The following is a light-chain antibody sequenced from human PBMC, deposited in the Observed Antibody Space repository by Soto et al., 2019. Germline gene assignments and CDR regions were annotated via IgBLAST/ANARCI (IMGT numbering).Light chain of an antibody. CDR2: GAS. CDR1: QSVSSSY. V-gene: IGKV3-20*01. CDR3: QQYGSSPPT. J-gene: IGKJ1*01. Sequence: VMRPSVGTLAVHPGSRAPLSWRASQSVSSSYLAWYQQKPGQGPRLLIYGASSRATGTPDRFSGSGSGTDFTLTINRLEPEDFALYYCQQYGSSPPTFGQGNKVDI.